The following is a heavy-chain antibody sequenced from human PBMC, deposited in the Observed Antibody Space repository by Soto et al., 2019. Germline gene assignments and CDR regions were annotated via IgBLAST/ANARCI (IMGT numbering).Heavy chain of an antibody. V-gene: IGHV3-23*01. CDR3: AKGRDYSQTFIDS. J-gene: IGHJ4*02. D-gene: IGHD2-15*01. Sequence: EVQLLESGGDLVQPGGSLRLSCAAPGFIFSTFAMSWVRQAPGKGLEWISAVTGSGGDSFHADSVKGRFTISRDNSKSTLYLQMISLTVDDTAVYYCAKGRDYSQTFIDSWGQGTLVMVSS. CDR1: GFIFSTFA. CDR2: VTGSGGDS.